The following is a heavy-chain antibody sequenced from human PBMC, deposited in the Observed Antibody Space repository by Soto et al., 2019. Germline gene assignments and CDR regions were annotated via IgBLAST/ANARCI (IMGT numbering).Heavy chain of an antibody. V-gene: IGHV4-4*02. J-gene: IGHJ4*01. Sequence: PSETLSLTCAVSSGSISSSNWLSWVRQPPGKGLEWIGEIYHSGSTNYNPSLKSRVTMSRDISKNTLYLQMDSLRPEDTAVYYCAIAMAGKWHPFDYWGHGTLVTVSS. CDR3: AIAMAGKWHPFDY. CDR1: SGSISSSNW. CDR2: IYHSGST. D-gene: IGHD6-19*01.